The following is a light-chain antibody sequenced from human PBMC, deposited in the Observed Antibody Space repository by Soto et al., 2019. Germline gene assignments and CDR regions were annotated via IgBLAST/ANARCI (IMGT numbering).Light chain of an antibody. Sequence: EIALTQSPATLSVSPGDRVTLSCRASQSVDINLAWYQQKAGQAPRLLVYGASTKATDMPGRFSGRGSGTEFTLTINNLQSEDFAVYYCQQYRNCPRSFGQGTKVEIK. CDR1: QSVDIN. CDR3: QQYRNCPRS. V-gene: IGKV3-15*01. CDR2: GAS. J-gene: IGKJ1*01.